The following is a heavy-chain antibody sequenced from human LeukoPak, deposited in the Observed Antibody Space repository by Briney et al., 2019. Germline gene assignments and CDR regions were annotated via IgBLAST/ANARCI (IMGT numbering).Heavy chain of an antibody. CDR2: IYHSGST. D-gene: IGHD1-7*01. V-gene: IGHV4-38-2*01. J-gene: IGHJ4*02. CDR1: GYSISSGYY. CDR3: AGALTGTTPFDY. Sequence: MTSETLSLTCAVSGYSISSGYYWGWIRQPPGKGLEWIGSIYHSGSTYYNPSLKSRVTISVDTSKNQFSLKLSSVTAADTAVYYCAGALTGTTPFDYWGQGTLVTVSS.